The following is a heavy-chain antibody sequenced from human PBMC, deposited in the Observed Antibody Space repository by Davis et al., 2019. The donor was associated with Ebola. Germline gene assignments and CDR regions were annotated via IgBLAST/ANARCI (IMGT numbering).Heavy chain of an antibody. CDR3: ARDRASSSSGNWVY. V-gene: IGHV1-24*01. CDR1: GYTLTELS. J-gene: IGHJ4*02. CDR2: FDPEDGET. Sequence: AASVKVSCKVSGYTLTELSMHWVRQAPGKGLEWMGGFDPEDGETIYAQKFQGRVTMTEDTSTDTAYMELSSLRFDDTAVYYCARDRASSSSGNWVYWGQGTLVTVSS. D-gene: IGHD6-6*01.